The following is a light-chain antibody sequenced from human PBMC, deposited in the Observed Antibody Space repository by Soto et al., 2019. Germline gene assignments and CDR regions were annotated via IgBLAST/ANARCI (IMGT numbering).Light chain of an antibody. CDR1: QSINDN. Sequence: EIGMTQSPSTLSVSPGERATLSCRASQSINDNLAWYQHRPGQAPRLLMFRTSSRATGFPARFSGSGSGTEFNLTISSLQSEDFGVYYCQQYNNWPRATFGGGTKVDIK. CDR2: RTS. CDR3: QQYNNWPRAT. V-gene: IGKV3-15*01. J-gene: IGKJ4*01.